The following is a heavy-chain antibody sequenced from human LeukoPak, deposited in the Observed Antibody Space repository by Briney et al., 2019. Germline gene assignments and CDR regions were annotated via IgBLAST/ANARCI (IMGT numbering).Heavy chain of an antibody. V-gene: IGHV1-18*01. Sequence: ASVKVSCKASGYTFTSYGISWVRQAPGQGLEWMGWISGYNGHTNYAQRLQGRVTMTTDTSTSTAYMELRSLRSDDTALYYCARDGHDILTGYYKGAFDIWGQGTMVTVSS. D-gene: IGHD3-9*01. J-gene: IGHJ3*02. CDR1: GYTFTSYG. CDR3: ARDGHDILTGYYKGAFDI. CDR2: ISGYNGHT.